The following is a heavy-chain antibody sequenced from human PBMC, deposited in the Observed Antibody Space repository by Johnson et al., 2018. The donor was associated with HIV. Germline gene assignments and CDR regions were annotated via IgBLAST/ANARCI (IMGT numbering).Heavy chain of an antibody. Sequence: PGKGLEWVAVISYDGSNKYYADSVKARFTISRDDARNTLYLQMNSLRIEDTGLYYCAKDGDDGDGPDGTKGAFDIWGQGTMVTVSS. CDR3: AKDGDDGDGPDGTKGAFDI. V-gene: IGHV3-30-3*02. J-gene: IGHJ3*02. CDR2: ISYDGSNK. D-gene: IGHD5-24*01.